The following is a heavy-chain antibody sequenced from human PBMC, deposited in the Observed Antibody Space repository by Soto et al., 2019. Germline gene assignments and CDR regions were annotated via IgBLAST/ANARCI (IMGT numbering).Heavy chain of an antibody. CDR1: GFTFSSYA. V-gene: IGHV3-23*01. D-gene: IGHD4-17*01. CDR3: GKDPIGEYFGAFDF. CDR2: ITGSGDYT. Sequence: EVQMLESGGGLVQPGGSLRLSCAASGFTFSSYALTWVRQAPGKGLEWVSYITGSGDYTRYTDSVKGRFTITRDNAKNTLFLEMKSLRGDDTAIYYCGKDPIGEYFGAFDFWGQGTMVTVSS. J-gene: IGHJ3*01.